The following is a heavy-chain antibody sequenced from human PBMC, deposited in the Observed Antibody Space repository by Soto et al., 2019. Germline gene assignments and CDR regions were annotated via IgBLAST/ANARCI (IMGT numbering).Heavy chain of an antibody. V-gene: IGHV3-23*01. CDR2: ISGSGGSP. CDR1: GFSFSTYT. J-gene: IGHJ6*02. CDR3: ASDIIAAAGQNDWYFGMDV. D-gene: IGHD6-13*01. Sequence: GGSLRLSCAASGFSFSTYTMSWVRRAPGKGLEWVSAISGSGGSPSYADSVQGRFTISRDNPKKTLYLQMNSLRAEDTAVYFCASDIIAAAGQNDWYFGMDVWGQGTTVTVSS.